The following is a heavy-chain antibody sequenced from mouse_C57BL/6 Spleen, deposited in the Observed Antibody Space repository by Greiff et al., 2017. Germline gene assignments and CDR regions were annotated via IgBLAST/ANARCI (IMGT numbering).Heavy chain of an antibody. CDR3: ARYYYVSRRVDWYFDV. J-gene: IGHJ1*03. D-gene: IGHD1-1*01. Sequence: QVQLQQSGPGLVAPSPSLSITCTVSGFSFTSYAISWVRQPPGKGLEWLGVIWTGGGTNYNSALKSRLSISKDNSTSQVVLKMNSVQTDDTARYYCARYYYVSRRVDWYFDVGGTGTTVTVSS. CDR1: GFSFTSYA. V-gene: IGHV2-9-1*01. CDR2: IWTGGGT.